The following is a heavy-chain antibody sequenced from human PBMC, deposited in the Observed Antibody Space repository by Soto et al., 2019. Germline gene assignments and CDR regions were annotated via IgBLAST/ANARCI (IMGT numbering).Heavy chain of an antibody. Sequence: SETLSLTCTVSGDSITSYYWSWIRQPPGKGLEWIGYIYYMGSTNYNPSLKSRVAISVDTSQNQFSLKLRSVTAADTAVYYCARITRVSDAWGQGTLVT. CDR2: IYYMGST. CDR3: ARITRVSDA. CDR1: GDSITSYY. J-gene: IGHJ5*02. V-gene: IGHV4-59*01.